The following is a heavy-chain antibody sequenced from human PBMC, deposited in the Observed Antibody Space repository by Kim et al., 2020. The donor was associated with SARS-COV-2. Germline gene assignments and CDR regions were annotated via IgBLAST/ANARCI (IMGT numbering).Heavy chain of an antibody. CDR2: ISAYNGNT. J-gene: IGHJ3*02. Sequence: ASVKVSCKASGYTFTSYGISWVRQAPGQGLEWMGWISAYNGNTNYAQKLQGRVTMTTDTSTSTAYMELRSLRSDDTAVYYCARVLLYYDYVWGSYRTDAFDIWGQGTMVTVSS. D-gene: IGHD3-16*02. CDR1: GYTFTSYG. V-gene: IGHV1-18*01. CDR3: ARVLLYYDYVWGSYRTDAFDI.